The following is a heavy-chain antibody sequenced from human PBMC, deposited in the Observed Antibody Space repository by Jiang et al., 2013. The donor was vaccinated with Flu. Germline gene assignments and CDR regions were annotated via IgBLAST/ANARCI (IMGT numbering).Heavy chain of an antibody. CDR1: GFTVSSNY. D-gene: IGHD2-15*01. CDR3: ARVLGYCSGGSCYSKWFTKNWYFDL. V-gene: IGHV3-53*01. J-gene: IGHJ2*01. Sequence: VQLLESGGGLIQPGGSLRLSCAASGFTVSSNYMSWVRQAPGKGLEWVSVIYSGGSTYYADSVKGRFTISRDNSKNTLYLQMNSLRAEDTAVYYCARVLGYCSGGSCYSKWFTKNWYFDL. CDR2: IYSGGST.